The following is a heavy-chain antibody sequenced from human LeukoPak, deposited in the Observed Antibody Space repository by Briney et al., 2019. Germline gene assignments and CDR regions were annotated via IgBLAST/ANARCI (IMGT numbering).Heavy chain of an antibody. V-gene: IGHV4-59*08. Sequence: SETLSLTCVASGASTSSRYWSWIRQTPGRALEWIGYIYNGVNTKYNPSLTSRVTISVDTSKNQFSLNLTSLTAADTAIYYCAQTTGRPGFDFWGPGALVTVSS. J-gene: IGHJ4*02. CDR1: GASTSSRY. CDR2: IYNGVNT. CDR3: AQTTGRPGFDF. D-gene: IGHD1-14*01.